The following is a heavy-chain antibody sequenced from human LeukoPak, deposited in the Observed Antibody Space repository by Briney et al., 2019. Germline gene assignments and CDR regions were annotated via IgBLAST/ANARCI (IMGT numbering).Heavy chain of an antibody. CDR3: ARDEYYYDSSMTY. Sequence: GGSLRLSCAASGFTFSSYGMHWVRQAPGKGLEWVAFIRYDGSNKYYADSVKGRFTISRDNSKNTLYLQMNSLRAEDTAVYYCARDEYYYDSSMTYWGQGTLVTVSS. V-gene: IGHV3-30*02. J-gene: IGHJ4*02. CDR1: GFTFSSYG. CDR2: IRYDGSNK. D-gene: IGHD3-22*01.